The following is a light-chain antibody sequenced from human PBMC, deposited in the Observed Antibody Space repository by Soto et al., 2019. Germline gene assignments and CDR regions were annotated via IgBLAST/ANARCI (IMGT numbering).Light chain of an antibody. CDR3: QQYNSYSFT. CDR1: QSISNW. Sequence: DIQMTQSPSTLSASVGDRVTITYRASQSISNWLAWYQQKPGKAPKLLICRASSLESGVPSRFSGSGSETEFTLTISSLQPEDFATYYCQQYNSYSFTFGRGTKLEMK. J-gene: IGKJ2*01. V-gene: IGKV1-5*03. CDR2: RAS.